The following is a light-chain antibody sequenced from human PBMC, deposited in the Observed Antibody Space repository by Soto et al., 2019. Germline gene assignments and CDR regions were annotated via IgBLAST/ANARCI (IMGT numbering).Light chain of an antibody. CDR3: QHYSTVWA. Sequence: EIVMTQSPATLSVSPGERATLSCRASQSVRGNLAWYQQKPGQAPRLLIYGASSRATGIPDRFSGSGSGTDFTLTISSLQPDDFATYYCQHYSTVWAFGQGTKVDIK. V-gene: IGKV3D-15*01. J-gene: IGKJ1*01. CDR2: GAS. CDR1: QSVRGN.